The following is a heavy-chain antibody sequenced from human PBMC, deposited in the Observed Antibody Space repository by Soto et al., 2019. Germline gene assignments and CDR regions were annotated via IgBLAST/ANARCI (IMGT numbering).Heavy chain of an antibody. CDR2: ISGSGGTI. CDR1: GFTLRSYS. D-gene: IGHD6-19*01. J-gene: IGHJ4*02. V-gene: IGHV3-48*02. Sequence: EVQLVESGGGMVQPGGSLRVSCAASGFTLRSYSMHWVRQAPGKGLEWVSYISGSGGTIYYADSVKGRFTISRDNAKNSLYVQMNSLRDEDTAVYFCARETGLRSSGWSYYFDFWGQGTRVTVSS. CDR3: ARETGLRSSGWSYYFDF.